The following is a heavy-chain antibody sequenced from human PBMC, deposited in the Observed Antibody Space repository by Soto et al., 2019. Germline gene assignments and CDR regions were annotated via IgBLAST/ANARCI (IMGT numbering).Heavy chain of an antibody. Sequence: PGGSLRLSCGASGFAFSTYAMDWVRQAPGKGLEWVSTIFSGGAGTKYADSVKGRFTISRDNSLNTLYLQMNSLRAEDTAVYYCARSGGICGGSACYPHWFDFWGHGTLVTVSS. J-gene: IGHJ5*01. CDR3: ARSGGICGGSACYPHWFDF. CDR1: GFAFSTYA. V-gene: IGHV3-23*01. D-gene: IGHD2-15*01. CDR2: IFSGGAGT.